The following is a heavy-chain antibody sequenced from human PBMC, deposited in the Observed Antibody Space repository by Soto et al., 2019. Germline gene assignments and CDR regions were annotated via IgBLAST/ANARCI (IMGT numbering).Heavy chain of an antibody. Sequence: PVGSLRLSCAASGFSFGSYALSWVRQAPGKGLEWVSTISGSDGKTFYADSVKGRFSISRDTSQSTLYLQVNSLRADDTAMYYCARWSYLDYWGQGTRVTVPQ. CDR1: GFSFGSYA. CDR3: ARWSYLDY. J-gene: IGHJ4*02. CDR2: ISGSDGKT. D-gene: IGHD3-3*01. V-gene: IGHV3-23*01.